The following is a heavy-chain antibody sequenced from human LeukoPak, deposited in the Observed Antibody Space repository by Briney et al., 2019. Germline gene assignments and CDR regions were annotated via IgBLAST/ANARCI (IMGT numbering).Heavy chain of an antibody. D-gene: IGHD2-2*01. CDR3: ARDYCSSTTCYDSYYYGMDV. Sequence: PSETLSLTCTVSGGSVSSGTYYWSWIRQPPGTGLEWIGYISYTGNTNYNPSLKSRVTISVDTSKNQFSLKLSSVTAADTAVYYCARDYCSSTTCYDSYYYGMDVWGQGTTVTVS. J-gene: IGHJ6*02. V-gene: IGHV4-61*01. CDR1: GGSVSSGTYY. CDR2: ISYTGNT.